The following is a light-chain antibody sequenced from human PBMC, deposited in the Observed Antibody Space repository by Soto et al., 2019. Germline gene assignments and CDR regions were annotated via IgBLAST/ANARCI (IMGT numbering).Light chain of an antibody. J-gene: IGKJ1*01. CDR3: QQYNKWPPWT. Sequence: EIVMTQSPATLSVSPGERATLSCRASQSVNNKVAWYQQKPGQAPRLLIYGASTRATGIPARFSGSGSGTEFTLTISSLQSEDFAVYYCQQYNKWPPWTFGQGTKVDIK. CDR1: QSVNNK. CDR2: GAS. V-gene: IGKV3-15*01.